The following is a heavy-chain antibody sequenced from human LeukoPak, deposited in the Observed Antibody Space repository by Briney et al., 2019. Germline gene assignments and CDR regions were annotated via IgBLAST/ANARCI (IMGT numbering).Heavy chain of an antibody. D-gene: IGHD2-2*01. V-gene: IGHV1-69*05. CDR2: IIPIFGTA. CDR1: GGTFSSNA. CDR3: ARAPQKYCSSTSCYFDY. Sequence: GASVKVSCKASGGTFSSNAISWVRQAPGQGLEWMGGIIPIFGTANYAQKFQGRVTITTDESTSTAYMELSSLRSEDTAVYYCARAPQKYCSSTSCYFDYWGQGTLVTVSS. J-gene: IGHJ4*02.